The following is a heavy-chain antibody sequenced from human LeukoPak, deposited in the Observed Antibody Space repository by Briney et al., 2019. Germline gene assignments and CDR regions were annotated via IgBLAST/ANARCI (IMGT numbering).Heavy chain of an antibody. D-gene: IGHD5-12*01. CDR1: GGSISSSGYY. CDR2: IYSSGST. V-gene: IGHV4-39*07. J-gene: IGHJ6*03. Sequence: PSETLSLTCTVSGGSISSSGYYWGWIRQPPGKGLEWIGSIYSSGSTYYNPSLKSRVTISINTSKNQFSLKLSSVTAADTAVYYCARVVAILGYYYMDVWGKGTTVTVSS. CDR3: ARVVAILGYYYMDV.